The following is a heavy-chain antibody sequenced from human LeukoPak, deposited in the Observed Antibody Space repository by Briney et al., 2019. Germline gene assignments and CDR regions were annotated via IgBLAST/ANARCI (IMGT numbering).Heavy chain of an antibody. Sequence: PGGSLRLSCAASGFTFSSYAMHWVRQAPGKGLEYASAISSNGGSTYYANSVKGRFTISRDNSKNTLYLQMGSLRAEDMAVYYCARGSLAGSFDYWGQGTLVTVSS. D-gene: IGHD6-19*01. J-gene: IGHJ4*02. CDR2: ISSNGGST. V-gene: IGHV3-64*01. CDR1: GFTFSSYA. CDR3: ARGSLAGSFDY.